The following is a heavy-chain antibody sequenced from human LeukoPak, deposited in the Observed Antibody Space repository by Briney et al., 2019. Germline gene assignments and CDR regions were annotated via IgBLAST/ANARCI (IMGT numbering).Heavy chain of an antibody. V-gene: IGHV3-48*01. D-gene: IGHD2-15*01. J-gene: IGHJ4*02. Sequence: GGSLRLSCAASGFTFSSYSMNWVRQAPGKGLEWVSYISSSSSTIYYADSVKGRFTISRDNAKNSLYLQMNSLRAEDTAVYYCASDPEPSDIVVVVGAEYYFDYWGQGTLVTVSS. CDR3: ASDPEPSDIVVVVGAEYYFDY. CDR2: ISSSSSTI. CDR1: GFTFSSYS.